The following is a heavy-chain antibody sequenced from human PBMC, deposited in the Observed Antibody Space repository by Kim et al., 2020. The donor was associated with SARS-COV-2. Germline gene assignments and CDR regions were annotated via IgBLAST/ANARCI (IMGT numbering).Heavy chain of an antibody. J-gene: IGHJ5*02. V-gene: IGHV3-48*03. Sequence: GGSLRLSCAASGFTFSSYEMNWVRQAPGKGLEWVSYISSSGSTIYYADSVKGRFPISRDNAKNSLYLQMNSLRAEDTSVYYCARSLARIARIVGRGWFDPWGQGTLVTVSS. D-gene: IGHD3-22*01. CDR3: ARSLARIARIVGRGWFDP. CDR1: GFTFSSYE. CDR2: ISSSGSTI.